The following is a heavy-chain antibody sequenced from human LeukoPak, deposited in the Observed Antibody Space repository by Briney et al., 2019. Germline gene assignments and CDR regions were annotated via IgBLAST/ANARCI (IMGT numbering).Heavy chain of an antibody. J-gene: IGHJ4*02. CDR3: AKGYVWSGYYNRWCFDY. CDR2: ISGSGGRT. Sequence: GGSLRLSCAASGFTFSNNAMTWVRQAPGKGLEWVSTISGSGGRTYYADSLKGRFTISRDNSKNTLCVQMNSLRAEDTAVYYCAKGYVWSGYYNRWCFDYWGQGTLGTVSS. CDR1: GFTFSNNA. V-gene: IGHV3-23*01. D-gene: IGHD3-3*01.